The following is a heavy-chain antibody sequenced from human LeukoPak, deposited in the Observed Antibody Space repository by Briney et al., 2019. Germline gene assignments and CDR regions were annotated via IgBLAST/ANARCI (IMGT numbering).Heavy chain of an antibody. Sequence: PSETMSLTCTVPGGSISSGSYYWSWIRQPAGKGLEWIGLIYTSGSTNYNPSLKSRVTISVDTSKNQFSLKLSSATAADTAVYYCARLGNWFDPWGQGTLVTVSS. CDR2: IYTSGST. J-gene: IGHJ5*02. V-gene: IGHV4-61*02. CDR3: ARLGNWFDP. CDR1: GGSISSGSYY. D-gene: IGHD1-26*01.